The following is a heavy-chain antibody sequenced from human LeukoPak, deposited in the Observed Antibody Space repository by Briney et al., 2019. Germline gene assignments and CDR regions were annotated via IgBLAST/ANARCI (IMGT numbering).Heavy chain of an antibody. CDR3: ARAHSGSYFAFVI. D-gene: IGHD1-26*01. CDR1: GFTVSSNY. V-gene: IGHV3-66*01. Sequence: GGSLRLSCAASGFTVSSNYMSWVRQAPGKGLEWVSVIYSGGSTYYTDSVKGRFTISRDNSKNTLYLQMNSLRAEDTAVYYCARAHSGSYFAFVIWGQGTMVTVSS. J-gene: IGHJ3*02. CDR2: IYSGGST.